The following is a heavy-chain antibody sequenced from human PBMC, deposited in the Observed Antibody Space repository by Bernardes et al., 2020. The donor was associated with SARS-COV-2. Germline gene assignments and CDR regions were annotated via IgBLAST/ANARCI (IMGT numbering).Heavy chain of an antibody. Sequence: SETLSLTCTVSGGSTKYYYWSWIRQPPGKGLEWIGYIYSSGTTNYNPSLKSQGTMSIDTSKNQFSLILSSVTAADTAVYYCARHGKSCTNGVCQTYYYYAMDVWGQGTKVTVSS. J-gene: IGHJ6*02. V-gene: IGHV4-59*08. CDR3: ARHGKSCTNGVCQTYYYYAMDV. CDR1: GGSTKYYY. CDR2: IYSSGTT. D-gene: IGHD2-8*01.